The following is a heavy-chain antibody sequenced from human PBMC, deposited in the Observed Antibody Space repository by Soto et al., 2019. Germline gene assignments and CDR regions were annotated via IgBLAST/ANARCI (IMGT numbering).Heavy chain of an antibody. J-gene: IGHJ4*02. Sequence: QVQLVESGGGVVQPGRSLRLSCEASGFTFSSYAMHWVRQAPGKGLEWVAVISYDGSNKYYADSVKGRFTISRDNSKNTLYLQMNSLRAEDTAVYYCARRPFFDYWGQGTLVTVSS. V-gene: IGHV3-30-3*01. CDR3: ARRPFFDY. CDR2: ISYDGSNK. CDR1: GFTFSSYA.